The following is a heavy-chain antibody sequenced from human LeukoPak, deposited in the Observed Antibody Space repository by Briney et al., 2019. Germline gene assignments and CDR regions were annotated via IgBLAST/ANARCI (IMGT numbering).Heavy chain of an antibody. CDR2: IIPIFGTA. V-gene: IGHV1-69*13. CDR1: GGTFSSYA. J-gene: IGHJ5*02. D-gene: IGHD3-3*01. Sequence: SVKVSCKASGGTFSSYAISWVRQAPGQGLEWMGGIIPIFGTANYAQKFQGRVTITADASTSTAYMELSSLRSEDTAVYYCARKGYDFWSGYYTGIGFWFDPWGQGTLVTVSS. CDR3: ARKGYDFWSGYYTGIGFWFDP.